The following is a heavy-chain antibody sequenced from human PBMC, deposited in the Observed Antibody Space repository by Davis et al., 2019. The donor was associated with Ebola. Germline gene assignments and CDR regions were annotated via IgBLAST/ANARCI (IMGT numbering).Heavy chain of an antibody. CDR3: AKGSGPYCSSTSCFTDV. Sequence: SETLSLTCTVSGGSISSSDYYWGWIRQPPGKGLEWIGSIYYSGTTYDTSSLKSRVTISVDTSKNQFSLRLSSVTAADTAVYYCAKGSGPYCSSTSCFTDVWGKGTTVTVSS. CDR2: IYYSGTT. V-gene: IGHV4-39*01. CDR1: GGSISSSDYY. J-gene: IGHJ6*04. D-gene: IGHD2-2*02.